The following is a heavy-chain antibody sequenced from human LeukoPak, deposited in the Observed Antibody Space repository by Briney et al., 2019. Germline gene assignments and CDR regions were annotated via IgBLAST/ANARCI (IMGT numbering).Heavy chain of an antibody. CDR1: GFTFDDYG. Sequence: PGGSPRLSCAASGFTFDDYGMSWVRQAPGKGLEWVSGINWNGGSTGYAGSVKGRFTISRDNAKNSLYLQMNSLRAEDTALYYCARDRSMTHFDYWGQGTLVTVSS. CDR2: INWNGGST. V-gene: IGHV3-20*04. CDR3: ARDRSMTHFDY. J-gene: IGHJ4*02.